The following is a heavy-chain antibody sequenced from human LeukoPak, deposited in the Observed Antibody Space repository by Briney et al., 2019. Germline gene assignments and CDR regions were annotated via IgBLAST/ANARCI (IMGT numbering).Heavy chain of an antibody. CDR2: ISAYNGNT. CDR3: ARGPRLTFGGVIAMDLIPRIQPQDYFDY. J-gene: IGHJ4*02. CDR1: GYTFTSYG. V-gene: IGHV1-18*04. Sequence: GASVKVSCKASGYTFTSYGISWVRQAPGQGLEWMGWISAYNGNTNYGQKLQGRVTMTTDTSTSTAYMELRSLRSDDTAVYYCARGPRLTFGGVIAMDLIPRIQPQDYFDYWGQGTLVTVSS. D-gene: IGHD3-16*02.